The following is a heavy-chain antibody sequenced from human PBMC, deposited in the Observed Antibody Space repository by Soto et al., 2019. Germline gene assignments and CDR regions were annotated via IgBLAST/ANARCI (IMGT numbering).Heavy chain of an antibody. CDR2: GSYSGTT. CDR3: ARGATVTQYDY. D-gene: IGHD4-17*01. Sequence: XETLSLTFTVSGVSVNSGSFYWAWIRQPPGKGLEWIGFGSYSGTTNYKPSLKSRVTISVDTSRSQISLKVTSLTAADTAVYYCARGATVTQYDYWGQGTLVTVSS. V-gene: IGHV4-61*01. CDR1: GVSVNSGSFY. J-gene: IGHJ4*02.